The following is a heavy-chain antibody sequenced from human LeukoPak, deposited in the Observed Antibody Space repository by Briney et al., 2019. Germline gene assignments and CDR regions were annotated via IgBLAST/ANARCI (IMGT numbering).Heavy chain of an antibody. Sequence: GGSLRLSCAASGFTFSSYEMNWVRQAPGKGLEWVSYISSGSTIYDADSVKGRFTISRDNAKNSLYLQMNSLRAEDTAVYYCARESIAVAGAPFDYWGQGTLVTASS. CDR2: ISSGSTI. J-gene: IGHJ4*02. D-gene: IGHD6-19*01. CDR1: GFTFSSYE. V-gene: IGHV3-48*03. CDR3: ARESIAVAGAPFDY.